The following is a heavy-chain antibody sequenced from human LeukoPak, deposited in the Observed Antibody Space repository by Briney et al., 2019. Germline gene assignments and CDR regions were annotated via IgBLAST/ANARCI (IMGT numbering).Heavy chain of an antibody. D-gene: IGHD2-2*01. V-gene: IGHV4-61*01. J-gene: IGHJ4*02. CDR1: GGSVSSGSYY. CDR3: ARRRYCSSTSCYVRYFDY. Sequence: IPSETLSLTCTVSGGSVSSGSYYWSWIRQPPGKGLEWIGYIYYSGSTNYNPSLKSRVTISVDTSKNQFSLKLSSVTAADTAVYYCARRRYCSSTSCYVRYFDYWGQGTLVTVSS. CDR2: IYYSGST.